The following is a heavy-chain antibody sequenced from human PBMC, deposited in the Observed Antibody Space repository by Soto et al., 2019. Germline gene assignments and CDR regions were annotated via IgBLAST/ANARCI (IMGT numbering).Heavy chain of an antibody. J-gene: IGHJ1*01. CDR3: VHTGCTVVIPPT. V-gene: IGHV3-64D*06. CDR2: ISSTGVST. CDR1: GFRFNSFS. Sequence: GGSLRLSCSAPGFRFNSFSMHWVRQAPGQGLEYVSGISSTGVSTSYADSVKDRFTTSTDNSKNTLYLQMSSLMVADKAVYYCVHTGCTVVIPPTWGRGTLVTVSS. D-gene: IGHD2-8*02.